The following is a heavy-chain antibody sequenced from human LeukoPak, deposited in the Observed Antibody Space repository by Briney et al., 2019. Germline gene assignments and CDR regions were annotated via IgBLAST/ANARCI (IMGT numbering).Heavy chain of an antibody. J-gene: IGHJ4*02. V-gene: IGHV4-59*12. CDR3: ARDLRGQAAAGDY. Sequence: SETLSLTCTVSGGSISSYYWSWIRQPPGKGLEWIGSIYYSGSTYYNPSLKSRVTISVDTSKNQFSLKLSSVTAADTAVYYCARDLRGQAAAGDYWGQGTLVTVSS. CDR1: GGSISSYY. D-gene: IGHD6-13*01. CDR2: IYYSGST.